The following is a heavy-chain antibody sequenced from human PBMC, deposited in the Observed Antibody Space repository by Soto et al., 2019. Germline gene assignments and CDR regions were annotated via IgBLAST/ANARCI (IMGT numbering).Heavy chain of an antibody. V-gene: IGHV3-30*18. CDR3: AKEWGIVLVPAAMNYYYYGMDV. D-gene: IGHD2-2*01. CDR2: ISYDGSNK. CDR1: GFTFSSYG. J-gene: IGHJ6*02. Sequence: QVQLVESGGGVVQPGRSLRLSSAASGFTFSSYGMHWVRQAPGKGLEWVAVISYDGSNKYYADSVKGRFTISRDNSKNTLYLQMNSLRAEDTAVYYCAKEWGIVLVPAAMNYYYYGMDVWGQGTTVTVSS.